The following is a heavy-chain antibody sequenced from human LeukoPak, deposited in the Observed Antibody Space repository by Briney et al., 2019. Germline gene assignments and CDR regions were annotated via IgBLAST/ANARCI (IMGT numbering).Heavy chain of an antibody. D-gene: IGHD1-1*01. CDR2: ISSSSSYI. CDR1: GFTFSSYS. J-gene: IGHJ6*02. V-gene: IGHV3-21*01. Sequence: GGSLRLSCAASGFTFSSYSMNWVRQAPGKGLEWVSSISSSSSYIYYADSVKGRFTISRDNAKNSLYLQMNSLRAEDTAVYYCAGEDNWNDYYGMDVWGQGTTVTVSS. CDR3: AGEDNWNDYYGMDV.